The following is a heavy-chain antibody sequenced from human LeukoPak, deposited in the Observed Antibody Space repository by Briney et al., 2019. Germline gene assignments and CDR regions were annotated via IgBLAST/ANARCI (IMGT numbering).Heavy chain of an antibody. CDR3: ARVMVRGVNSLGY. Sequence: ATVKVSCKASGYSFISYDINWVRQATGQGLERMGWMNPNSGNTGYAQKFQGRVTMTRNTSISTAYMELSSLRSEDTAVYYCARVMVRGVNSLGYWGQGTLVTVSS. D-gene: IGHD3-10*01. CDR1: GYSFISYD. CDR2: MNPNSGNT. J-gene: IGHJ4*02. V-gene: IGHV1-8*01.